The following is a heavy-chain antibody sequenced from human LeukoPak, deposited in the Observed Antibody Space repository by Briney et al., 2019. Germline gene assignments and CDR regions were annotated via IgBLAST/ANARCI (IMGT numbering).Heavy chain of an antibody. D-gene: IGHD3-22*01. V-gene: IGHV3-7*01. CDR2: IKQDGSER. CDR1: GFISSSYW. CDR3: ARAMIVVVITKGLDY. Sequence: GGSLRLSCAASGFISSSYWMSWVRQAPGKGLEWVANIKQDGSERYYGDSVKGRFTISRDNAKNSLYLQMSSLRAEDTAVYYCARAMIVVVITKGLDYRGQGTLVTVSS. J-gene: IGHJ4*02.